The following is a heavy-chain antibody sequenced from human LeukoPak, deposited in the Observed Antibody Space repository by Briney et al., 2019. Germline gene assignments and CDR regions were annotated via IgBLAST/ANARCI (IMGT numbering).Heavy chain of an antibody. V-gene: IGHV1-24*01. J-gene: IGHJ5*02. CDR1: GYTLTELS. D-gene: IGHD2-15*01. CDR2: FDPEDGET. Sequence: ASVTVSCKVSGYTLTELSMHWVRQAPGKGLEWMGGFDPEDGETIYAQKLQGRVTMTEDTSTDTAYMELSSLRSEDTAVYYCARPRGYCSGGSCYPNWFDPWGQGTLVTVSS. CDR3: ARPRGYCSGGSCYPNWFDP.